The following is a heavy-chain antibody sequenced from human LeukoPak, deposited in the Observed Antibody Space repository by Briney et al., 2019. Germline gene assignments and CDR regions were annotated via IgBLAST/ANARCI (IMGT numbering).Heavy chain of an antibody. D-gene: IGHD2-15*01. J-gene: IGHJ6*02. CDR2: ISSSSSYI. CDR1: GFTFSSYS. CDR3: ARTGGLLRLAPEYGMDV. Sequence: GRSLRLSCAASGFTFSSYSMNWVRQAPGKGLEWVSSISSSSSYIYYADSVKGRFTVSRDNAKNSLYLQMNSLRAEDTAVYYCARTGGLLRLAPEYGMDVWGQGTTVTVSS. V-gene: IGHV3-21*01.